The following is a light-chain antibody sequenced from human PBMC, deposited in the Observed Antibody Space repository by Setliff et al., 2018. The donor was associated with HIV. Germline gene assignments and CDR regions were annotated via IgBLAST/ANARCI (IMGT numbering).Light chain of an antibody. V-gene: IGLV2-14*03. CDR1: SSDVGSRYNY. J-gene: IGLJ1*01. CDR2: DVT. CDR3: CSYLSTNNYV. Sequence: QSALAQPASVSGSPGQSITITCTGTSSDVGSRYNYVSWYQQHPGKAPKLLIFDVTSRPSGVSNRFSGSKSGNTASLTISGLQDEDEADYYCCSYLSTNNYVFGTGTKVTVL.